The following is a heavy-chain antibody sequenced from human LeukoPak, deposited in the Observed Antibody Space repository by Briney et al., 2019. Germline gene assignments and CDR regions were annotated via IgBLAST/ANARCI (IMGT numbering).Heavy chain of an antibody. J-gene: IGHJ6*04. CDR2: ISAYNGNT. Sequence: GASVKVSCKAPGYTFTSYGISWVRQAPGQGLEWMGWISAYNGNTNYAQKLQGRVTMTTDTSTSTAYMELRSLRSDDTAVYYCARVYYGSGSYYVAYYGMDVWGKGTTVTVSS. D-gene: IGHD3-10*01. V-gene: IGHV1-18*04. CDR1: GYTFTSYG. CDR3: ARVYYGSGSYYVAYYGMDV.